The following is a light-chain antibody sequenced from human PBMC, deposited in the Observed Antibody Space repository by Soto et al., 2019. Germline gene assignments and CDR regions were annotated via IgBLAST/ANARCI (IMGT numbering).Light chain of an antibody. V-gene: IGKV3-20*01. CDR2: GAS. CDR1: QSINRN. Sequence: EIIMTQSPATLSVSPGERATLSCRASQSINRNLAWYQQKPGQAPRLLFYGASSRSTGVPARFSGSGSGTDFTLTISRLEPEDFAVYYCQQYGSSPRRFGQGTKVDIK. J-gene: IGKJ1*01. CDR3: QQYGSSPRR.